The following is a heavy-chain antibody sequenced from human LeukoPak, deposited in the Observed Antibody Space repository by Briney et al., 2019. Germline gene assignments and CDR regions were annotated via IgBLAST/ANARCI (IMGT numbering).Heavy chain of an antibody. D-gene: IGHD6-19*01. J-gene: IGHJ4*02. CDR3: ARVPGYSSGWPFDY. CDR1: GYTFTSYG. V-gene: IGHV1-2*02. CDR2: INPNSGGT. Sequence: ASVKVSCKASGYTFTSYGISWVRQAPGQGLEWMGWINPNSGGTNYAQKFQGRVTMTRDTSISTAYMELSRLRSDDTAVYYCARVPGYSSGWPFDYWGQGTLVTVSS.